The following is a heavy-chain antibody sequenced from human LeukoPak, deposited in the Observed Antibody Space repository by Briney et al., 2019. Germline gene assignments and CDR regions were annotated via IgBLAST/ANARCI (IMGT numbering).Heavy chain of an antibody. D-gene: IGHD6-19*01. CDR3: ATDLPCGAVAGTGSGY. CDR2: VDPEDGET. V-gene: IGHV1-69-2*01. Sequence: ASVKVSCKVSGYTFTDYYMHWVQQAPGKGLEWMRLVDPEDGETIYAEKFQGRVTITADTSTDTAYMELSSLRSEDTAVYYCATDLPCGAVAGTGSGYWGQGTLVTVSS. CDR1: GYTFTDYY. J-gene: IGHJ4*02.